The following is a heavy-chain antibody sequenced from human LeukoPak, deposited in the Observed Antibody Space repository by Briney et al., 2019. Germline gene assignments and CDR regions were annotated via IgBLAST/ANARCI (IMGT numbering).Heavy chain of an antibody. CDR1: GFTVSSNY. V-gene: IGHV3-53*04. J-gene: IGHJ3*02. D-gene: IGHD5-18*01. CDR2: IYSGGST. CDR3: AREVQLWPGAFDI. Sequence: GGSLRLSCAASGFTVSSNYMSWVRQAPGKGLEWVSVIYSGGSTYYADSVKGRFTISRHNSKNTLYLQMNSLRGEDTAVYYCAREVQLWPGAFDIWGQGTMVTVSS.